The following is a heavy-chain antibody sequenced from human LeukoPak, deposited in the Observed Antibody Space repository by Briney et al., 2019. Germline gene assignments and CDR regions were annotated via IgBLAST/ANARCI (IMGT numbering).Heavy chain of an antibody. Sequence: PSETLSLTCAVYGWSFRGYYWSWIRQPPGKGLEWIGEINHSGSTNYNPSLKSRVTMSVDTSKNQFSLKLSSVTAADTAVYYCARDSGSYYGDYFDYWGQGTLVTVSS. CDR3: ARDSGSYYGDYFDY. J-gene: IGHJ4*02. V-gene: IGHV4-34*01. D-gene: IGHD1-26*01. CDR1: GWSFRGYY. CDR2: INHSGST.